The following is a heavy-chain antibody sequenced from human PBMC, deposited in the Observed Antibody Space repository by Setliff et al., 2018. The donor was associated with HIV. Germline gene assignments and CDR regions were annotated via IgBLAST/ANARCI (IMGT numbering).Heavy chain of an antibody. CDR3: VTERRVGSFNS. CDR2: ITPTSSFL. J-gene: IGHJ4*02. CDR1: GFTFSSYA. V-gene: IGHV3-21*01. Sequence: PGGSLRLSCAASGFTFSSYAMSWVRQAPGKGLEWVSFITPTSSFLKYADSVKGRFTISRDNAKNSVYLQMNSLRAEDTAIYYCVTERRVGSFNSWGQGTLVTVSS.